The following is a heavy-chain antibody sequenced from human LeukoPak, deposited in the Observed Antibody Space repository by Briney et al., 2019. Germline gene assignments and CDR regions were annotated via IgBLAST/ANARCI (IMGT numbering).Heavy chain of an antibody. J-gene: IGHJ5*02. CDR1: GGSISSGDYY. V-gene: IGHV4-30-4*01. CDR3: ARCYYYGSGSSRRDWFDP. Sequence: SETLSLTCTVSGGSISSGDYYWSWIRQPPGKGLEWIGYIYYSGSTYYNPSLKSRVPISVDTSKNQFSLKLSSVTAADTAVYYCARCYYYGSGSSRRDWFDPWGQGTLVTVSS. D-gene: IGHD3-10*01. CDR2: IYYSGST.